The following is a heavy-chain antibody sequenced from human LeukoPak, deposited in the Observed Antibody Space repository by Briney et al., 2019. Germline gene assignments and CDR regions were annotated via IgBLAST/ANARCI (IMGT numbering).Heavy chain of an antibody. CDR3: AKGHLLGFGEGPFDY. CDR1: GFTFSSYG. D-gene: IGHD3-10*01. CDR2: IRYDGSNK. J-gene: IGHJ4*02. Sequence: GGSLRLSCAASGFTFSSYGMHWVRQAPGKGLEWVAFIRYDGSNKYYADSVKGRFTISRDNSKNTLYLQMNSLRAEDTAVYYCAKGHLLGFGEGPFDYWGQGTLVTVSS. V-gene: IGHV3-30*02.